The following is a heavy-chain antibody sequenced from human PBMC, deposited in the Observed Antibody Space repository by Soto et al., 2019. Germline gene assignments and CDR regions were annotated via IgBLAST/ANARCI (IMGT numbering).Heavy chain of an antibody. CDR1: GFTFSSYA. J-gene: IGHJ3*02. D-gene: IGHD3-22*01. CDR3: AKTPPLITNIIVDPDAFYI. CDR2: ISGSGGST. V-gene: IGHV3-23*01. Sequence: GGSLRLSCAASGFTFSSYAMSWVRQAPGKGLEWVSAISGSGGSTYYADSVKGRFTISRDNSKNTLYLQMNSLRAEDTAVYYCAKTPPLITNIIVDPDAFYIWGQGTKVTV.